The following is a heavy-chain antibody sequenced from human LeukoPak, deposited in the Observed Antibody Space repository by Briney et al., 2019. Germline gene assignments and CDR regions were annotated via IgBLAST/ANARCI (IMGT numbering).Heavy chain of an antibody. CDR1: RFTFSSYW. Sequence: GGSLRLSCAASRFTFSSYWMSWVRQAPGKGLEWVANIKQDGSKKSYVDSVKGRFTISRDNSKNTLYLQVNSLRAEDTAVYYCAKGGKWDVTPFDYWGQGTLVTVSS. D-gene: IGHD1-26*01. CDR3: AKGGKWDVTPFDY. CDR2: IKQDGSKK. V-gene: IGHV3-7*03. J-gene: IGHJ4*02.